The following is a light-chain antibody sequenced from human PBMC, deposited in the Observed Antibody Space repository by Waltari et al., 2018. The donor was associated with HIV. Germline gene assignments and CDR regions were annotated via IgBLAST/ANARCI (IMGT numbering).Light chain of an antibody. J-gene: IGKJ1*01. Sequence: DIQLTQAPSTLSASVVDRVSITCRASQSVSSSLAWYQLKPGRAPKLLIYKASTLKSGVPSRFSGRGSGTDFTLTITGLQSDDFATYYCQHYNPYSTFGQGTKVEIK. V-gene: IGKV1-5*03. CDR2: KAS. CDR1: QSVSSS. CDR3: QHYNPYST.